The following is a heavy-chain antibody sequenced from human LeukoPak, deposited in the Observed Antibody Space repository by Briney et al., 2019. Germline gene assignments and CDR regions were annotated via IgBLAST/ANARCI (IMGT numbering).Heavy chain of an antibody. CDR3: ARASYSYDINGWVPFDY. V-gene: IGHV4-61*02. CDR1: GNSISSGYNY. J-gene: IGHJ4*02. CDR2: IYTSGST. Sequence: SQTLSLTCTVSGNSISSGYNYWSWIRQPAGKGLESIGRIYTSGSTNYNPSLKSRVTISGDTSKNQFSLRLSSVTAADTAVYYCARASYSYDINGWVPFDYWGQGTLVTVSS. D-gene: IGHD3-22*01.